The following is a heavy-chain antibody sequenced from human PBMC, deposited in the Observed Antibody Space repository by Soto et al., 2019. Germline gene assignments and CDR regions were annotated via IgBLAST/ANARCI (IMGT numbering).Heavy chain of an antibody. CDR3: ARTKLHYDSSGYYFDYFDY. CDR2: ISTYDGYT. J-gene: IGHJ4*02. Sequence: QVQLVQSGAEVKKPGASVKVSCKAFGYTFTTYGISWVRQAPGQGLEWMGWISTYDGYTNYAQKFQGRVTMTTDTYTSTAYMELRSLRSDDTAVYYCARTKLHYDSSGYYFDYFDYWGQGPLVTVSS. V-gene: IGHV1-18*01. CDR1: GYTFTTYG. D-gene: IGHD3-22*01.